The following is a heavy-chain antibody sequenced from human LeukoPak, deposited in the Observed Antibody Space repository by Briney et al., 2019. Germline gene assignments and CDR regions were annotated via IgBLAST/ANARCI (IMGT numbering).Heavy chain of an antibody. CDR1: GFTFSSYA. J-gene: IGHJ4*02. V-gene: IGHV3-23*01. CDR2: TSGSGRSI. D-gene: IGHD6-19*01. CDR3: ARDLSGSRGWSYYFDY. Sequence: GGSLRLSCAASGFTFSSYAMSWVRQAPGKGLEWVSGTSGSGRSIHYADSVKGRFTISRDNAKNSLYLQMNSLRAEDTAVYYCARDLSGSRGWSYYFDYWGQGTLVTVSS.